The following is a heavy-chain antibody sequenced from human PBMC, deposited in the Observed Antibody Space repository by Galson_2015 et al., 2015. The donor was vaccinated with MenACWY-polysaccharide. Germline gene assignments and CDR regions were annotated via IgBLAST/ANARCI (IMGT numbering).Heavy chain of an antibody. Sequence: SLRLSCAASGFTFSSYGMHWVRQAPGKGLEWVAVISYDGSNKYYADSVKGRFTISRDNSKNTLYLQMNSLRAEDTAVYYCAKDRPRYGPGGGDAFDIWGQGTMVTVSS. CDR3: AKDRPRYGPGGGDAFDI. D-gene: IGHD4-17*01. CDR1: GFTFSSYG. V-gene: IGHV3-30*18. J-gene: IGHJ3*02. CDR2: ISYDGSNK.